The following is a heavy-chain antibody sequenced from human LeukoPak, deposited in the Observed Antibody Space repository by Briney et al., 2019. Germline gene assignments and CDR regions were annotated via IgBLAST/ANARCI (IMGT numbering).Heavy chain of an antibody. V-gene: IGHV3-15*01. CDR2: IKSKTDGGTT. Sequence: GGSLRLSCAASGFTFSSYAMSWVRQAPGKGLKWVGRIKSKTDGGTTDYAAPVKGRFTISRDDSKNTLYLQMNSPKTEDTAVYYCTTGYYYDSSGYLYYFDYWGQGTLVTVSS. CDR3: TTGYYYDSSGYLYYFDY. D-gene: IGHD3-22*01. J-gene: IGHJ4*02. CDR1: GFTFSSYA.